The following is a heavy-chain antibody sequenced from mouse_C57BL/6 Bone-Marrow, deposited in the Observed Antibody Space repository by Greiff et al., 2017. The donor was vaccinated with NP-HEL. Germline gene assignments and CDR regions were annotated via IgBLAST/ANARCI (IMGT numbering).Heavy chain of an antibody. CDR2: INPNNGGT. V-gene: IGHV1-18*01. D-gene: IGHD2-12*01. CDR1: GYTFTDYN. CDR3: ARGDYSPPWFAY. Sequence: EVQLVESGPELVKPGASVKIPCKASGYTFTDYNMDWVKQSHGKSLEWIGDINPNNGGTIYNQKFKGKATLTVDKSSSTAYMELRSLTSEDTAVYYCARGDYSPPWFAYWGQGTLVTVSA. J-gene: IGHJ3*01.